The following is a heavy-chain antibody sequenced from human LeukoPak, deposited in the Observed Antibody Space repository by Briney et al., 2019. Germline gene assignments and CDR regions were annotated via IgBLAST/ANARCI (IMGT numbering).Heavy chain of an antibody. V-gene: IGHV1-18*01. D-gene: IGHD3-10*01. CDR1: GYTFTSYG. Sequence: AASVTVSCKASGYTFTSYGISWVRQAPGQGLEWMGWISAYNGNTSYAQKFQGRVTMTRDTSTSTVYMELSSLRSEDTAVYYCARARPSGTDIWGQGTMVTVSS. CDR3: ARARPSGTDI. CDR2: ISAYNGNT. J-gene: IGHJ3*02.